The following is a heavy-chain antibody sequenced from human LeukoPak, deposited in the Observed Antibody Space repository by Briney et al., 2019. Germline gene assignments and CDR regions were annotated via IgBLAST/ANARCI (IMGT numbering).Heavy chain of an antibody. V-gene: IGHV4-34*01. CDR3: ARGNVAVAGIDY. J-gene: IGHJ4*02. Sequence: SETLSLTCAVYGGSFSGYYWSWIRPPPGKGLEWIGEINHSGSTNYNPSLKSRVTISVDTSKNQFSLKLSSVTAADTAVYYCARGNVAVAGIDYWGQGTLVTVSS. CDR1: GGSFSGYY. CDR2: INHSGST. D-gene: IGHD6-19*01.